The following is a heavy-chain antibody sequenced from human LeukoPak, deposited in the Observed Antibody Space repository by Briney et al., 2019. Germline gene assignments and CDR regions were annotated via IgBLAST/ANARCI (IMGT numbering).Heavy chain of an antibody. Sequence: ASVKVSCKASDYTFSDYYIHWVRQAPGQGLEWMGWIDSKSGGTNYAQQFQGRVTMTRDTSISTDYMHLSRLRSDVTAVYYCASDGSFAIWGQATMVTV. V-gene: IGHV1-2*02. D-gene: IGHD2-2*03. CDR3: ASDGSFAI. CDR1: DYTFSDYY. CDR2: IDSKSGGT. J-gene: IGHJ3*02.